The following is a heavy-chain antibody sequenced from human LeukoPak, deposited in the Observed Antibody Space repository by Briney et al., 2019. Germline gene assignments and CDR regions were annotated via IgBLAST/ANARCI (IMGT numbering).Heavy chain of an antibody. CDR3: ARIGTYYYGSGSYGVDY. CDR1: GGSFSGYY. D-gene: IGHD3-10*01. V-gene: IGHV4-34*01. CDR2: INHSGST. J-gene: IGHJ4*02. Sequence: HPSETLSLTCAVYGGSFSGYYWSWIRQPPGKGLEWIGEINHSGSTNYNPSLKSRVTISVDTSKNQFSLKLSSVTAADTAVYYCARIGTYYYGSGSYGVDYWGQGTLVTVSS.